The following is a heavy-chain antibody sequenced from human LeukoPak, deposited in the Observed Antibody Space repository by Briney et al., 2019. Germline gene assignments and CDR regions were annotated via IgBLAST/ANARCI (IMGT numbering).Heavy chain of an antibody. Sequence: GGSLRLSCAASGFTVSSNYMSWVRQAPGKGLEWVSVIYSGGNTYYADSVKGRFTISRDNSKNTLYLQMNSLRAEDTAVYYCARMRFAGSKLSWGQGTLVTVSS. CDR1: GFTVSSNY. J-gene: IGHJ5*02. CDR3: ARMRFAGSKLS. V-gene: IGHV3-53*01. CDR2: IYSGGNT. D-gene: IGHD4-11*01.